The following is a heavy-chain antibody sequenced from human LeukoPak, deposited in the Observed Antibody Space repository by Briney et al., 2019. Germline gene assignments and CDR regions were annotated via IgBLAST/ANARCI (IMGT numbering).Heavy chain of an antibody. CDR1: GYTFTIYD. D-gene: IGHD3-10*01. J-gene: IGHJ4*02. V-gene: IGHV1-8*03. Sequence: ASVKVSCKASGYTFTIYDINWVRQALGQGLEWMGWMNPNSGNTGYAQKFQGRVTITRNTSISTAYMELSSLRSEDTAVYYCARAGYYYGSGSYYNIPYYFDYWGQGTLVTVSS. CDR3: ARAGYYYGSGSYYNIPYYFDY. CDR2: MNPNSGNT.